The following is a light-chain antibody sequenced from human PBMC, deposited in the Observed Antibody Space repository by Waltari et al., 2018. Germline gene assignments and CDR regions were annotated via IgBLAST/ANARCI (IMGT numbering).Light chain of an antibody. V-gene: IGLV2-23*02. J-gene: IGLJ2*01. CDR2: EVN. CDR1: SSDVGSYNL. CDR3: CSYAGSNTVL. Sequence: QSALTQPASVSGSAEQSITNSCTGTSSDVGSYNLFSWYQQHPGKAPKLMISEVNERPSGVSIRFSGSKSGNTASLTISGLQAEDEADYYCCSYAGSNTVLFGGGTKLTVL.